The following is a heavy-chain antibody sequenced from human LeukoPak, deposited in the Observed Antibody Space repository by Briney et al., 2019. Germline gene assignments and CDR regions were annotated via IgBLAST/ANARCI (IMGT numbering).Heavy chain of an antibody. CDR2: IIPIIGTA. J-gene: IGHJ5*02. V-gene: IGHV1-69*06. CDR1: GGTFSSYA. D-gene: IGHD2-2*01. Sequence: GASVKVSCKASGGTFSSYAISWVRQAPGQGLEWMGEIIPIIGTANHAQRFQGRVTITADKSTSTAYLELSSLSSEDTAIYYCARDRPGRYCTSTSCFIASPFDPWGQGTLVTVSS. CDR3: ARDRPGRYCTSTSCFIASPFDP.